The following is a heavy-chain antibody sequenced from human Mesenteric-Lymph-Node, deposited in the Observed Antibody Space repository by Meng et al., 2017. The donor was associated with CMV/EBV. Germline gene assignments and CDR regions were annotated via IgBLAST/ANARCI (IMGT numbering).Heavy chain of an antibody. CDR3: VTNVYCSGDGCRNY. V-gene: IGHV3-74*01. CDR1: GFTFSGDW. D-gene: IGHD2-15*01. Sequence: GESLKISCAASGFTFSGDWMHWVLQAPGKGLMLVSRINGDGTSSGYADSVKGRFTISRDNANNMLYLQLDSLRAEDTAVYDCVTNVYCSGDGCRNYWGQGTLVTVAS. J-gene: IGHJ4*02. CDR2: INGDGTSS.